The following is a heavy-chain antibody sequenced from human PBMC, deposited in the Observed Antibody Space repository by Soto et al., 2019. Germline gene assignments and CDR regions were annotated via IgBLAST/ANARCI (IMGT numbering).Heavy chain of an antibody. Sequence: QVQLQQWGAGLLKPSETLSHTCAVYGGSFSGYYWSWIRQAPGKGLEWIGEINHSGSTNYNPSLKSRVTISVDTSKNQFSLKLSSVNAADTALYYCARGRGWFVYWGQGTLVTVSS. D-gene: IGHD6-19*01. V-gene: IGHV4-34*01. J-gene: IGHJ4*02. CDR2: INHSGST. CDR3: ARGRGWFVY. CDR1: GGSFSGYY.